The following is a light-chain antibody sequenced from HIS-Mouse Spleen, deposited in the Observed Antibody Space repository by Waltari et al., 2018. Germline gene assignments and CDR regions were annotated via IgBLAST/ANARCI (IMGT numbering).Light chain of an antibody. CDR2: EES. CDR1: ALPKKY. J-gene: IGLJ2*01. V-gene: IGLV3-10*01. CDR3: YSTDSSGNHRV. Sequence: SYELTQPPSVSVSPGQTARITCSGDALPKKYAYWYQQKSGQAPVLVIYEESKRPSGIPERVYGSSSGTMATLTISGAQVEDEADYYCYSTDSSGNHRVFGGGTKLTVL.